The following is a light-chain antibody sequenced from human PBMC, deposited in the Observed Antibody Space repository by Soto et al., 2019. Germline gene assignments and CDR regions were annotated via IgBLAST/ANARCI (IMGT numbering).Light chain of an antibody. CDR1: QSVSSRS. CDR3: QQYAGSPRT. V-gene: IGKV3-20*01. CDR2: DAS. J-gene: IGKJ1*01. Sequence: IVLSQSACTLSLSPGERATLSCRASQSVSSRSLACYQQKPGQAPRLLISDASNRAADIPDRFSGSGSGTDFTLTINRLEPEDFAVYYCQQYAGSPRTFAQGTKVDI.